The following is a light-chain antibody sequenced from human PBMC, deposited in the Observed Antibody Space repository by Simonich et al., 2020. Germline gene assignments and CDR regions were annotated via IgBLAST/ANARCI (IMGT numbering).Light chain of an antibody. CDR2: EGS. CDR3: CSYAGSSTWV. V-gene: IGLV2-23*01. Sequence: QSALTQPPSASGSPGQSVTLSCTGTSSDVGGYNYVSWYQHHPGKAPKLMIYEGSNRPSGVSNSGSGSKSGNTASLTISGLQAEDEADYYGCSYAGSSTWVFGGGTTLTVL. CDR1: SSDVGGYNY. J-gene: IGLJ3*02.